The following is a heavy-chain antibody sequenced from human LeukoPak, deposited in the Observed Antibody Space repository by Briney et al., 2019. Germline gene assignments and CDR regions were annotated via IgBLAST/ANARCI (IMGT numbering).Heavy chain of an antibody. J-gene: IGHJ5*02. CDR3: ARENRYCSGGSCYPDWFDP. CDR1: GYTFTGYY. D-gene: IGHD2-15*01. Sequence: ASVKVSCKASGYTFTGYYIHWVRQAPGQGLEWMGWINPNSGGTNYAQKFQGRVTMTRDTSISTAYMELSRLRSDDTAVYYCARENRYCSGGSCYPDWFDPWGQGTLVTVSS. CDR2: INPNSGGT. V-gene: IGHV1-2*02.